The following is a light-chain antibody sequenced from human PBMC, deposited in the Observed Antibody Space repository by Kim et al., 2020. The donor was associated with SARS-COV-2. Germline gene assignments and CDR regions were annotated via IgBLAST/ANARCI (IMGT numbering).Light chain of an antibody. J-gene: IGLJ3*02. Sequence: QYALTQPASVSGSPGQSITISCTGTSSDVGGYNYVSWYQQHPGKAPKLMIYDVSNRPSGVSNRFSGSKSGNTASLTISGLQAEDEADYYCSSYTSSSNRVFGGGTQLTVL. CDR2: DVS. CDR3: SSYTSSSNRV. V-gene: IGLV2-14*03. CDR1: SSDVGGYNY.